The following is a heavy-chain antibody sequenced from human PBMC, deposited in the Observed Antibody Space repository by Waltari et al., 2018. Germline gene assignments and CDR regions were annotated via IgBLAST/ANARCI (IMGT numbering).Heavy chain of an antibody. V-gene: IGHV3-48*02. J-gene: IGHJ4*02. CDR2: VSTGGSTI. CDR1: GFGFSNFS. Sequence: EVQLIESGGALVQPGGSLRLSCAASGFGFSNFSRNWVRQAPGKGLEWISYVSTGGSTIYYADYVKGRFTISRDNAKNSLYLQMNGLTDEDTAIYYCTPLDYWGRGALVTVSS. CDR3: TPLDY.